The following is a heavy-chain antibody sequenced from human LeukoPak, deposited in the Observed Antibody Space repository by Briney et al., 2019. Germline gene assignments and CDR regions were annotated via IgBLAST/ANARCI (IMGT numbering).Heavy chain of an antibody. CDR2: ISDSGGRT. Sequence: PGGSLRLSCEASGFAFSSYYMSWVRQAPGKGLEWVSAISDSGGRTFYADSVKGRFTISRDNSKNTLYLQINSLRAEDTTVYYCAKDSYDTSIWGQGTLVTVSA. CDR3: AKDSYDTSI. CDR1: GFAFSSYY. V-gene: IGHV3-23*01. J-gene: IGHJ4*02. D-gene: IGHD3-22*01.